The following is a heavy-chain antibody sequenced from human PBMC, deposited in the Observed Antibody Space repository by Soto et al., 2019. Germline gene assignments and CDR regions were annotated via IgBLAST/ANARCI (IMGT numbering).Heavy chain of an antibody. Sequence: GSLRLSCAASGFTFSSYAMSWVRQAPGKGLEWVSAISGSGGSTYYADSVKGRFTTSRDNSKNTLYLQMNSLRAEDTAVYYCAKWGYGSGSYRFYYGMDVWGQGTTVTVSS. D-gene: IGHD3-10*01. CDR1: GFTFSSYA. V-gene: IGHV3-23*01. CDR3: AKWGYGSGSYRFYYGMDV. J-gene: IGHJ6*02. CDR2: ISGSGGST.